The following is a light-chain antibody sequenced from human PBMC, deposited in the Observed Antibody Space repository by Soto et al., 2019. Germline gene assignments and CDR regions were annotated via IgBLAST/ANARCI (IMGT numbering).Light chain of an antibody. J-gene: IGKJ5*01. V-gene: IGKV3-20*01. Sequence: EIVLTQSPGTLSLSPGERATLSCRASQKISSSYLAWYQQKPGQAPRFIIYGASSRATGIPDRFSGSGSGTDFTLTISRLEPEDFAVYYCQQYGGTPTITVGQGTRLEIK. CDR1: QKISSSY. CDR2: GAS. CDR3: QQYGGTPTIT.